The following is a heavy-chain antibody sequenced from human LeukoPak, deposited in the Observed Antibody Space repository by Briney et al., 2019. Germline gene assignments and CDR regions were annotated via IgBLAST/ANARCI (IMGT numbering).Heavy chain of an antibody. CDR2: ISGSGGHT. J-gene: IGHJ6*03. CDR1: GINFTSHA. Sequence: GGSLRLSCAASGINFTSHAMSWVRQAPGKGLEWVSLISGSGGHTFYGDSVKGRFTISRDNSKDTFYLQMNSLRAEDTAVYYCATGGAATMRDGYNYYYYYMEVWGRGTTVTVSS. D-gene: IGHD5-24*01. CDR3: ATGGAATMRDGYNYYYYYMEV. V-gene: IGHV3-23*01.